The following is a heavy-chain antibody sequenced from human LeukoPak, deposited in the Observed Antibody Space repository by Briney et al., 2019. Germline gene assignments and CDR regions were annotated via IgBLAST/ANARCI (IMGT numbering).Heavy chain of an antibody. CDR1: GFTFSSYA. CDR3: AKVLSSGWFIDYFDY. V-gene: IGHV3-23*01. D-gene: IGHD6-19*01. Sequence: PGGSLRLSCAASGFTFSSYAMSWVHQAPGKGLEWVSAISGSGGSTYYADSVKGRFTISRDNSKNTLYLQMNSLRAEDTAVYYCAKVLSSGWFIDYFDYWGQGTLVTVSS. CDR2: ISGSGGST. J-gene: IGHJ4*02.